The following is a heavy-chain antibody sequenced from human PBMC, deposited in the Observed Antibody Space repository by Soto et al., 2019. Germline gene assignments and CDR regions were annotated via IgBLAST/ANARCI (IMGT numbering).Heavy chain of an antibody. Sequence: PGGSLRLSCTASGFTFSTYGMHWVRQAPGKGLEWVAVSSSDGNQKYYADSVKGRFTISRDNSKNTLSLQMNSLRREDTAVYYCPKVGDVYNSFFDYWGQGTLVTVSS. CDR3: PKVGDVYNSFFDY. J-gene: IGHJ4*02. D-gene: IGHD1-1*01. V-gene: IGHV3-30*18. CDR2: SSSDGNQK. CDR1: GFTFSTYG.